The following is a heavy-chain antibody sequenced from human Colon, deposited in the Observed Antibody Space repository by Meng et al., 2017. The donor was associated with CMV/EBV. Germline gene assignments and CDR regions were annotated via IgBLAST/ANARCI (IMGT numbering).Heavy chain of an antibody. CDR2: ISAYNGHT. J-gene: IGHJ4*02. CDR1: GYTFSTYA. CDR3: ARRGRDFWSGYYYY. Sequence: SVKVSCKASGYTFSTYAITWVRQAPGQGLEWMGWISAYNGHTDYAQNLQGRVTMTTDTSTSTAYMELTSLRSDDTAMYYCARRGRDFWSGYYYYWGQGTLVTVSS. V-gene: IGHV1-18*04. D-gene: IGHD3-3*01.